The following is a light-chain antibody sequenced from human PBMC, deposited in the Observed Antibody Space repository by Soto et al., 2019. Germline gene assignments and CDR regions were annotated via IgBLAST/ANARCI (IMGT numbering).Light chain of an antibody. V-gene: IGLV1-40*01. CDR2: GDT. Sequence: QSVLTQPPSVSGAPGQRVTISCTGSSSNIGAGYDVHWYQVVPGTAPKLLIYGDTNRPSGVPDRFSGSKSGNTASLTISGLQPEDEADYYCSSYIGLNSWVFGGGTQLTVL. CDR3: SSYIGLNSWV. CDR1: SSNIGAGYD. J-gene: IGLJ3*02.